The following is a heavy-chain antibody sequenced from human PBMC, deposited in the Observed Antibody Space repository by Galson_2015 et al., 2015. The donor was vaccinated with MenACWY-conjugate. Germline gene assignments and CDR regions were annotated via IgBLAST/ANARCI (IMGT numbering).Heavy chain of an antibody. CDR2: IYPGDSDT. Sequence: QSGAEVKKPGESLTISCTGSGYGFTNYWIGWVRQMPGKGLERMGIIYPGDSDTRYSPSFQGQVTISADKSSSSGYLQWSSLKASDSAMYYCARPASGHSSSCDYWGQGTRVTVSA. V-gene: IGHV5-51*03. D-gene: IGHD6-13*01. CDR1: GYGFTNYW. CDR3: ARPASGHSSSCDY. J-gene: IGHJ4*02.